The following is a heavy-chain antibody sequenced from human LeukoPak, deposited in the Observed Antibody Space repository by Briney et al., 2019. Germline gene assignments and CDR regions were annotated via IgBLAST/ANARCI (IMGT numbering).Heavy chain of an antibody. CDR1: GFTFSSYG. CDR2: ISYDGSNK. CDR3: AKGGGVHYYGSGSYYNAPPLDY. D-gene: IGHD3-10*01. Sequence: GGSLRLSCAASGFTFSSYGMHWVRQAPGKGLEWVAVISYDGSNKYYADSVKGRFTISRDNSKNTLYLQMNSLRAEDTAVYYCAKGGGVHYYGSGSYYNAPPLDYWGQGTLVTVSS. V-gene: IGHV3-30*18. J-gene: IGHJ4*02.